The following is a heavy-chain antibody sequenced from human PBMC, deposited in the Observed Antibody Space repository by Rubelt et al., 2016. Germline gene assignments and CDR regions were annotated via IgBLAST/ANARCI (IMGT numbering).Heavy chain of an antibody. J-gene: IGHJ4*02. CDR3: LRHDDTIDY. CDR1: GFSFSNAW. V-gene: IGHV3-73*01. CDR2: IRSKANNYAT. D-gene: IGHD1-1*01. Sequence: EVQLVESGGGLVKPGGSLRLSCAASGFSFSNAWMSLVRQASGKGLEWVGYIRSKANNYATVYGASVKGRFTISRDDSKNTAYLQMNSLKTEDTAVYYCLRHDDTIDYWGQGTLVTVSS.